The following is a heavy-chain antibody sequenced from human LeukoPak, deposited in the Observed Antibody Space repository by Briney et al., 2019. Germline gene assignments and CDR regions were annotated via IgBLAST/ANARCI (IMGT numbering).Heavy chain of an antibody. D-gene: IGHD3-3*01. J-gene: IGHJ6*02. Sequence: SETLSLTCTVSGGSISSYYWSWIRQPPGKGLAWIGYIYYSGSTNYNPSLKSRVTISVDTSKNQFSLKLSSVTAADTAVYYCARASGYLRFLEWLSPYYYYGMDVWGQGTTVTVSS. CDR2: IYYSGST. CDR1: GGSISSYY. CDR3: ARASGYLRFLEWLSPYYYYGMDV. V-gene: IGHV4-59*01.